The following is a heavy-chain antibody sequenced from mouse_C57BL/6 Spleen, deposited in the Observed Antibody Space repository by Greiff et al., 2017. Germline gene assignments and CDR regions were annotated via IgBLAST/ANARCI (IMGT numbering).Heavy chain of an antibody. CDR2: ISSGGAYI. D-gene: IGHD1-1*01. J-gene: IGHJ3*01. CDR3: TREGTTVVADAY. CDR1: GFTFSSYA. V-gene: IGHV5-9-1*02. Sequence: EVQRVESGAGLVKPGGSLKLSCAASGFTFSSYAMSWVRQTPEKRLEWVAYISSGGAYIYYADTVKGRFTISRDNARNTLYLKRSRLKSADTAMYYCTREGTTVVADAYWGQGTLVTVSA.